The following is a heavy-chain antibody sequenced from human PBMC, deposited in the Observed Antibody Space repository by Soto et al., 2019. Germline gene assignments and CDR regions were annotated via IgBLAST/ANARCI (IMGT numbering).Heavy chain of an antibody. J-gene: IGHJ4*02. Sequence: SVKVYCKTSGLMFTSSAVQWVRQARGQRLEWIGWLVVGSGNTHYAQHFQERVTLTRDMSTGTAYMELSSLRSEDTAVYYCAAVPVLRFLKWLPAYFDYWGQGTLVTVSS. CDR2: LVVGSGNT. CDR3: AAVPVLRFLKWLPAYFDY. D-gene: IGHD3-3*01. CDR1: GLMFTSSA. V-gene: IGHV1-58*01.